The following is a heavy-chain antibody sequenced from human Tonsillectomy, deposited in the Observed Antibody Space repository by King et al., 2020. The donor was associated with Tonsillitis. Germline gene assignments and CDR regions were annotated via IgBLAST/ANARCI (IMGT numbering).Heavy chain of an antibody. D-gene: IGHD3-22*01. V-gene: IGHV4-30-4*07. CDR2: IHYSGST. CDR3: ARGITYYYDSSGYYELNWFDP. J-gene: IGHJ5*02. Sequence: QLQESGPGLVKPSQTLSLTCAVSGGSISSGGYSWSWIRQPPGKGLEWIGYIHYSGSTYYNPSLKSRVTISVDRSKNQFSLKLSSVTAADTAVYYCARGITYYYDSSGYYELNWFDPWGQGTLVTVSS. CDR1: GGSISSGGYS.